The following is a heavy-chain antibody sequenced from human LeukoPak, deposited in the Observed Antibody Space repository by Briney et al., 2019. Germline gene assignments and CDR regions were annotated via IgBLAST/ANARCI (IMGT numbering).Heavy chain of an antibody. CDR3: AKDLDVADCLAY. CDR2: IRYDGTNT. D-gene: IGHD1-1*01. CDR1: GFTFSSYG. V-gene: IGHV3-30*02. Sequence: GGSLRLSCAASGFTFSSYGMHWVRLAPGKGLEWVAFIRYDGTNTYYADSVKGRFTISRDNSKNTLYLQMNSLRAEDTAVYYCAKDLDVADCLAYWGQGTLVTVSS. J-gene: IGHJ4*02.